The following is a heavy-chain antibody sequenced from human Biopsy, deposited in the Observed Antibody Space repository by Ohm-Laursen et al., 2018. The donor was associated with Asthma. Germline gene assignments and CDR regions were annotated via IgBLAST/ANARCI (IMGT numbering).Heavy chain of an antibody. CDR2: IDKSSSTI. D-gene: IGHD3-22*01. J-gene: IGHJ4*02. CDR1: GFTLSDYY. CDR3: ARLAYYDRSGTHYFDH. V-gene: IGHV3-11*01. Sequence: SLRLSCSASGFTLSDYYMTWVRQAPGKGLEWVSYIDKSSSTIYYADSVKGRFTISRDNAKNSLYLQMNGLRAEDTAVYFCARLAYYDRSGTHYFDHWGQGNLVTVSS.